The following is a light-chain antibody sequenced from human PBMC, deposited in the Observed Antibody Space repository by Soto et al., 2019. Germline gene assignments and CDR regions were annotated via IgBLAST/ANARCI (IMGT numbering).Light chain of an antibody. J-gene: IGKJ1*01. CDR2: GAS. V-gene: IGKV3-20*01. CDR1: QSVSNSY. CDR3: QHYGTSPTFT. Sequence: EIVLTQSPGTLSLSPGERATLSCRASQSVSNSYFAWYQQQPGQAPRLLIYGASSRATGIPDRFSGDGSATDFTPIISSLEPEDFVVYYCQHYGTSPTFTFGQGTKVEVK.